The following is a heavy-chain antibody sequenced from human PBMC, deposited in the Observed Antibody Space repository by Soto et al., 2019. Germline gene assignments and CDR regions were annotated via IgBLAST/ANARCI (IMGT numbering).Heavy chain of an antibody. J-gene: IGHJ6*02. V-gene: IGHV5-51*01. D-gene: IGHD2-2*01. CDR3: ASAYCSSTSCYSQGMDV. CDR2: IYPGDSDT. CDR1: GYSLTSYW. Sequence: GESLKISCKGSGYSLTSYWIGWVRQMPGKGLEWMGIIYPGDSDTRYSPSFQGQVTISADKSISTAYLQWSSLKASDTAMYYCASAYCSSTSCYSQGMDVWGQGTTVTVSS.